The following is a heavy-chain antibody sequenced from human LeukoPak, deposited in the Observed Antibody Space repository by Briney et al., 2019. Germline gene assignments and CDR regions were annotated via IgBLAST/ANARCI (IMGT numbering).Heavy chain of an antibody. J-gene: IGHJ4*02. Sequence: GGSLRLSCAASGFPFSAYSVNWVRQAPGKGLEWVSYISNSNIYYAESVKGRFTISRDNAKNSLYLEMNSLRAEDTAVYYCAGDHNWGFDYWGQGILVTVSS. D-gene: IGHD7-27*01. V-gene: IGHV3-21*05. CDR2: ISNSNI. CDR1: GFPFSAYS. CDR3: AGDHNWGFDY.